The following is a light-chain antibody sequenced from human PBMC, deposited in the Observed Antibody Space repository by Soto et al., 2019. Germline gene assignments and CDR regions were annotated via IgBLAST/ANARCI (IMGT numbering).Light chain of an antibody. J-gene: IGLJ1*01. Sequence: QSALTQPPSASGSPGQSVTISCTGTSSDVGGYNYVSWYQQHPGKAPKLIIYEVTKRPSGVPDRFSGSKSGNTASLTVSGIQAEEESDYYCSSYAGSNKFSFGTGTKVTVL. V-gene: IGLV2-8*01. CDR2: EVT. CDR1: SSDVGGYNY. CDR3: SSYAGSNKFS.